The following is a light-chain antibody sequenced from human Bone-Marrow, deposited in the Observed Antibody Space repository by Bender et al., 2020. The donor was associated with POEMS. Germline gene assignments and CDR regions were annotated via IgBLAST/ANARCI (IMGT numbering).Light chain of an antibody. Sequence: QSALTQPPSASGSPGQSVTISCTGTSSDVGFYNYVSWYQQHPGRPPKLVIYDVTQRPSGVPDRLSGSKSGNTASLTISGLQAEDEAVYYCSSYTYTSTLGIFGGGTKVTVL. J-gene: IGLJ2*01. CDR1: SSDVGFYNY. V-gene: IGLV2-8*01. CDR2: DVT. CDR3: SSYTYTSTLGI.